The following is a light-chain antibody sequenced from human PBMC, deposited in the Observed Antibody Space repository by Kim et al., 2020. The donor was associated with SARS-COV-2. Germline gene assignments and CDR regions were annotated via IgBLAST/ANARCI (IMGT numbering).Light chain of an antibody. J-gene: IGKJ1*01. CDR2: KAS. CDR3: QQYNNYWM. Sequence: DIQMTQSPSTLSASVGDRVTITCRASQSISTWLAWYQQKPGKAPKLLIYKASNLESGVPSRFSGSGSETEFTLTISSLQPDDSATYYCQQYNNYWMFGQGTKVDIK. CDR1: QSISTW. V-gene: IGKV1-5*03.